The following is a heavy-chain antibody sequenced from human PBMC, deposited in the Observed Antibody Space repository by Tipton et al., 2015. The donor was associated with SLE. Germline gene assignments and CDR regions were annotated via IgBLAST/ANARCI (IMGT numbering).Heavy chain of an antibody. Sequence: TLSLTCTVSGGSISTTTYFWNWIRQPAGRGLEWIGRGFAGGLTDYNPSLSSRVTMSLDTSRNQFSLTLTSVTAADTAHYFCARGYYDMWTGYYSFDYWGQGTLVTVSS. CDR2: GFAGGLT. CDR3: ARGYYDMWTGYYSFDY. V-gene: IGHV4-61*02. J-gene: IGHJ4*02. D-gene: IGHD3-9*01. CDR1: GGSISTTTYF.